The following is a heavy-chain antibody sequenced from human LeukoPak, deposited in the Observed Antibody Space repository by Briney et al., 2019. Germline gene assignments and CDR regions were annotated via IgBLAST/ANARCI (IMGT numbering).Heavy chain of an antibody. D-gene: IGHD3-16*01. J-gene: IGHJ3*02. CDR1: GFTVSSNY. V-gene: IGHV3-66*02. CDR2: IYSGGST. CDR3: ANLAFYVLALDI. Sequence: GGSLRLSCAASGFTVSSNYMSWVRQAPGKGLEWVSVIYSGGSTYYADSVKGRFTISRDNSKNTLYLQMNSLRAEDTAVYYCANLAFYVLALDIWGQGTMVTVSS.